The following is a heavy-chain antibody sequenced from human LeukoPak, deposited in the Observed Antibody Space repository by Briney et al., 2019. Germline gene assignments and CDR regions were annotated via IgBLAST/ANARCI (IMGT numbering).Heavy chain of an antibody. CDR3: AREPGITAAGTGY. CDR2: INHSGST. J-gene: IGHJ4*02. Sequence: SEPLSLICAVYGGPFSGYYWSWIRQPPGKGLEWIGEINHSGSTNYNPSLKSRVTISVDTSKNQFCLKLSSVTAADTAVYDCAREPGITAAGTGYWGQGNLVTVSS. D-gene: IGHD6-13*01. V-gene: IGHV4-34*01. CDR1: GGPFSGYY.